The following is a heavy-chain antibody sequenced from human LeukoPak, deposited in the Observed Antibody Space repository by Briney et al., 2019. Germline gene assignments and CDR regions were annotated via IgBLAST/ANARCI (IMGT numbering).Heavy chain of an antibody. Sequence: PSETLSLTCTVSGVSISSSSCYWGWIRQPPGKGLEWIGSIYYSGSTYYNPSLKSRVTISVDTSKNQFSLKLSSVTAADTAVYYCARAAAEDWFDPWGQGTLVTVSS. D-gene: IGHD6-13*01. CDR1: GVSISSSSCY. V-gene: IGHV4-39*07. CDR3: ARAAAEDWFDP. CDR2: IYYSGST. J-gene: IGHJ5*02.